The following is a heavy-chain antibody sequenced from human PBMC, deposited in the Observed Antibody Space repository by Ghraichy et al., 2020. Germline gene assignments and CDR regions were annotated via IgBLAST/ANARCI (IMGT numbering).Heavy chain of an antibody. J-gene: IGHJ4*02. CDR2: IYYSGST. CDR1: GGSISSGAYY. CDR3: ARRRGYYYDSSGYYYFFDY. Sequence: SETLSLTCTVSGGSISSGAYYWIWIRQHPGKGLEWIGHIYYSGSTYYNPSLKSRVTISVDTSKNQFSLKLSSVTAADTAVYYCARRRGYYYDSSGYYYFFDYWGQGTLVTVSS. V-gene: IGHV4-31*03. D-gene: IGHD3-22*01.